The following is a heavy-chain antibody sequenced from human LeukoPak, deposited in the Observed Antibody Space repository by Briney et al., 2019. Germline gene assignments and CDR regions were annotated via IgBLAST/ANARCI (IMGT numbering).Heavy chain of an antibody. CDR3: ARDRYGSGYGMDV. J-gene: IGHJ6*02. CDR2: ISSSSSYI. D-gene: IGHD3-10*01. CDR1: GFTFSSYS. V-gene: IGHV3-21*01. Sequence: PGGSLRLSCAASGFTFSSYSMNWVRQAPGKGLGWVSSISSSSSYIYYADSVKGRFTISRDNAKNSLYLQMNSLRAEDTAVYYCARDRYGSGYGMDVWGQGTTVTVSS.